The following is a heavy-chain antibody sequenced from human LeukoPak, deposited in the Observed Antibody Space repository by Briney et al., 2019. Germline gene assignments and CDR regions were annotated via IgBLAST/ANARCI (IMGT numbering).Heavy chain of an antibody. V-gene: IGHV1-69*13. CDR2: IIPIFGTA. CDR3: ARDRQPKMATILGAFDI. CDR1: GGTFSSYA. D-gene: IGHD5-24*01. J-gene: IGHJ3*02. Sequence: SVKVSCKASGGTFSSYAISWVRQAPGQGLEWMGGIIPIFGTANYAQKFQGRVTITADESTSTAYMELSSLRSEDTAVYYCARDRQPKMATILGAFDIWGQGTMVTVSS.